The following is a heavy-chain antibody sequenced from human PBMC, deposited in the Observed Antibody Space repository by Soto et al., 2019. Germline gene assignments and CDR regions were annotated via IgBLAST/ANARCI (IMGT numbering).Heavy chain of an antibody. V-gene: IGHV2-5*02. CDR1: GFSLSTSGVS. D-gene: IGHD3-10*01. CDR3: AHNRYYYGSGTRHY. Sequence: QITLKESGPTLVKPTQTLTLTCTFSGFSLSTSGVSVGWIRQPPGKALEWLALIYWDDDKRYNPSLKSRLATTKDTSKNQVVLTMTNMDPVDTAKYYCAHNRYYYGSGTRHYWGQGTLVTVSS. CDR2: IYWDDDK. J-gene: IGHJ4*02.